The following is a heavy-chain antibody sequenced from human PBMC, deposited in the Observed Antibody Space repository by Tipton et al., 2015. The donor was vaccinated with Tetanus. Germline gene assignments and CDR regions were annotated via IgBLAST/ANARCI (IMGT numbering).Heavy chain of an antibody. V-gene: IGHV4-30-4*01. J-gene: IGHJ4*02. CDR1: GGSISSGDYY. CDR3: ASHIAAAGKGYFDY. Sequence: TLSLTCTVSGGSISSGDYYWSWTRQPPGKGLEWIGYIYYSGSTYYNPSLKSRVTISVDTSKNQFSLKLSSVTAADTAVYYCASHIAAAGKGYFDYWGQGTLVTASS. CDR2: IYYSGST. D-gene: IGHD6-13*01.